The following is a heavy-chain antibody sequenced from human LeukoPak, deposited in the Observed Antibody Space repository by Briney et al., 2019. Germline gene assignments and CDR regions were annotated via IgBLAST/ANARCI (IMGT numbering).Heavy chain of an antibody. D-gene: IGHD3-9*01. CDR3: ARAATTIWDWFDP. V-gene: IGHV3-64*01. CDR1: GFTFGSYA. CDR2: ISSNGGST. J-gene: IGHJ5*02. Sequence: GGSLRLSCAASGFTFGSYAMHWVRQAPGKGLEYVSAISSNGGSTYYANSVKGRFTISRDNSKNTLHLQMGSLRAEDMAVYYCARAATTIWDWFDPWGQGTLVTVSS.